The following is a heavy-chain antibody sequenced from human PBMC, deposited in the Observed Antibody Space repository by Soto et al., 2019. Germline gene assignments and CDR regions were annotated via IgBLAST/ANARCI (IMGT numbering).Heavy chain of an antibody. CDR1: GGSISSGGYY. J-gene: IGHJ6*02. D-gene: IGHD3-10*01. CDR2: IYYSGST. V-gene: IGHV4-31*02. CDR3: ARDRGSGSIYYYYGMDV. Sequence: SETLSLTXTVSGGSISSGGYYWSWIRQHPGKGLEWIGYIYYSGSTYYNPSLKSRVTISVDTSKNQFSLKLSSVTAADTAVYYCARDRGSGSIYYYYGMDVWGQGTTVTVSS.